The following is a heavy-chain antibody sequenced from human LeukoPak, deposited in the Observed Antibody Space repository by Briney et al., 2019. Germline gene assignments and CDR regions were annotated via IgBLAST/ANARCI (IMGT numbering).Heavy chain of an antibody. Sequence: SETLSLTRTVSGGSISSGGYYWSWIRQHPGKGLEWIGYIYYSGSTNYNPSLKTRVTISVDTSKNQFSLKLSSVTAADTAVYYCARFTSSQSFDYWGQGTLVTVSS. D-gene: IGHD2-2*01. CDR1: GGSISSGGYY. J-gene: IGHJ4*02. CDR3: ARFTSSQSFDY. CDR2: IYYSGST. V-gene: IGHV4-61*08.